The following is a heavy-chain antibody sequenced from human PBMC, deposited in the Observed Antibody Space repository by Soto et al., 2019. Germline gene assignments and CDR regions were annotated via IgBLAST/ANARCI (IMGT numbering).Heavy chain of an antibody. D-gene: IGHD6-13*01. Sequence: PSETLSLTCTVSGGSISSGDYYWSWIRQPPGKGLEWIGYIYYSGSTYYNPSLKSRVTISVDTSKNQFSLKLSSVTAADTAVYYCAGELEAAAGMGDSDAFDIWGQGTMVTVSS. V-gene: IGHV4-30-4*02. CDR2: IYYSGST. CDR1: GGSISSGDYY. J-gene: IGHJ3*02. CDR3: AGELEAAAGMGDSDAFDI.